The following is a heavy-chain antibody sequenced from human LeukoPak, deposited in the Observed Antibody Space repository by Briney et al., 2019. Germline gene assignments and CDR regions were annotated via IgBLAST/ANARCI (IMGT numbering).Heavy chain of an antibody. Sequence: SETLSLTCTVSGGSISSSSYYWGWIRQPPGKGLEWIGSIYYSGSTYYNPSLKSRVTISVDTSKNQFSLKLSSVTAADTAVYYCARPRNGAAVDYWGQGTLVTVSS. CDR3: ARPRNGAAVDY. CDR1: GGSISSSSYY. V-gene: IGHV4-39*01. CDR2: IYYSGST. J-gene: IGHJ4*02. D-gene: IGHD1-14*01.